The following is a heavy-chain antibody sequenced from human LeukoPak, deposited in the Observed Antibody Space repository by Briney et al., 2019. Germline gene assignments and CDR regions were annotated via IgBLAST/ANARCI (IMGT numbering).Heavy chain of an antibody. Sequence: PGGSLRLSCAASGFTFDDYAMHWARQAPGKGLEWVSRISWDGGNIYYADSMKGRFTISRDNSKNSLYLQMNSLRAEDSAFYYCAKAAIRYTTRWNNFDYWGQGTLVTVSS. V-gene: IGHV3-43D*03. CDR1: GFTFDDYA. J-gene: IGHJ4*02. CDR2: ISWDGGNI. D-gene: IGHD2-2*02. CDR3: AKAAIRYTTRWNNFDY.